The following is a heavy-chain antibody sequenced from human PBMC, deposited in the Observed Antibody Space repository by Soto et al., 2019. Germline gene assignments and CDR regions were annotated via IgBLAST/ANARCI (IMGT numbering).Heavy chain of an antibody. D-gene: IGHD3-3*01. Sequence: EVQLVESGGGLVQPGGSLRLSCAASGFTFSSYEMNWVRQAPGKGLEWVSYISSSGSTIYYADSVKGRFTISRDNAKNSLYLQMNSLRAEDTAVYYCARDQGRITIFGDYYYGMDVWGQGTTVTVSS. CDR3: ARDQGRITIFGDYYYGMDV. J-gene: IGHJ6*02. V-gene: IGHV3-48*03. CDR2: ISSSGSTI. CDR1: GFTFSSYE.